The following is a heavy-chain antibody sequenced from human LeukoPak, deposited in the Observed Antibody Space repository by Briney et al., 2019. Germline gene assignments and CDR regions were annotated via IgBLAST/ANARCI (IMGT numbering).Heavy chain of an antibody. Sequence: GGSLRLSCAASGFTFSDYYMDWVRQAPGKGLEWVAVISYDGSNKYYADSVKGRFTISRDNSKNTLYLQMNSLRAEDTAVYYCARDRAVAEWSWFDPWGQGTLVTVSS. CDR3: ARDRAVAEWSWFDP. V-gene: IGHV3-30-3*01. J-gene: IGHJ5*02. D-gene: IGHD6-19*01. CDR1: GFTFSDYY. CDR2: ISYDGSNK.